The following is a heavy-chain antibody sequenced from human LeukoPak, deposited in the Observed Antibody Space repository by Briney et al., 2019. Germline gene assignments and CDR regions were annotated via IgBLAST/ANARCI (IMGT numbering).Heavy chain of an antibody. CDR1: GGSISSYY. J-gene: IGHJ6*03. V-gene: IGHV4-59*01. D-gene: IGHD1-1*01. CDR2: IYYSGST. Sequence: SETLSLTCTVSGGSISSYYWSWIQQTPGKGLEWIGYIYYSGSTNFNPSLKSRVTISVDTSKNQFSLKMSSVTAADTAVYYCARVSWFPGTSYYYMDVWGKGTTVTVSS. CDR3: ARVSWFPGTSYYYMDV.